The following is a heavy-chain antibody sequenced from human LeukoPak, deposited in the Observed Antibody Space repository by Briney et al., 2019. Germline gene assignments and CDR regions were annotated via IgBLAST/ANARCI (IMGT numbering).Heavy chain of an antibody. CDR2: IYYSGST. D-gene: IGHD6-19*01. CDR3: ARTSPGGSGWYPFGYYYYYMDV. V-gene: IGHV4-59*12. CDR1: GGSISYYY. J-gene: IGHJ6*03. Sequence: SETLSLTCTVSGGSISYYYWSWIRQPPGKGLEWIGYIYYSGSTNYNPSLKSRVTMSVDTSKNQFSLKLSSVTAADTAVYYCARTSPGGSGWYPFGYYYYYMDVWGKGTTVTISS.